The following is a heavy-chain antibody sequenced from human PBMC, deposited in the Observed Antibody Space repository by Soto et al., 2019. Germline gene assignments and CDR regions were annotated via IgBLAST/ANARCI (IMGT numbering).Heavy chain of an antibody. CDR3: ARETYYYGSGSYFFGLDP. V-gene: IGHV1-18*01. Sequence: QVQLVQSGAEVKKPGASVKVSCKASGYTFTSYGISWVRQAPGQGLEWMGWISAYNGNTNYAQKLQGRVTMTTDTYTSTAYMELRSLRSDDTAVYYCARETYYYGSGSYFFGLDPWGQGTLVTVSS. CDR1: GYTFTSYG. D-gene: IGHD3-10*01. CDR2: ISAYNGNT. J-gene: IGHJ5*02.